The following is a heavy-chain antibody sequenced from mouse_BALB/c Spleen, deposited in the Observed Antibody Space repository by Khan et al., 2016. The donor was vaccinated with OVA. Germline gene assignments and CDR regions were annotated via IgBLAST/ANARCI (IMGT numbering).Heavy chain of an antibody. CDR3: ARSLSNWRFAY. CDR2: IDPANGNT. Sequence: VQLQQPGAELVKPGASVKLFCTASGFNIKDTYMHWVKQRPEQGLEWIGRIDPANGNTKYDPKFQGKATITADTSSITAYLQLSSLTPEDIAVYYCARSLSNWRFAYWGQGTLVTVSA. J-gene: IGHJ3*01. D-gene: IGHD4-1*01. V-gene: IGHV14-3*02. CDR1: GFNIKDTY.